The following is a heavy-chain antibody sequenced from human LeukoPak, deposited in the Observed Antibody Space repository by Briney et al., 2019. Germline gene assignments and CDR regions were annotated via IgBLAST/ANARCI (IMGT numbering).Heavy chain of an antibody. D-gene: IGHD3-10*01. V-gene: IGHV4-59*01. CDR1: GDSISSYY. CDR3: ARAAAGSYYNVWFYYIDV. J-gene: IGHJ6*03. CDR2: IYYSGST. Sequence: SETLSLTCSVSGDSISSYYWSWIRQPPGKGLEWIGYIYYSGSTNYSPSLKSRVTISVDTSKNQFSLKLSSVTAADTAVYYCARAAAGSYYNVWFYYIDVWGKGTPVTVSS.